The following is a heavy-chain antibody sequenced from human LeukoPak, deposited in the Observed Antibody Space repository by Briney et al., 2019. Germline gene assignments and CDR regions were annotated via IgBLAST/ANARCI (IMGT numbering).Heavy chain of an antibody. J-gene: IGHJ6*04. D-gene: IGHD3-10*02. CDR1: GFTFDDYG. Sequence: GGSLRLSCAASGFTFDDYGMSWVRQAPGKGLEWVSGINWNGGSTGYADSVKGRFTISRDNAKKSLYLQMNSLRAEDTAVYYCAELGITMIGGVWGKGTTVTISS. CDR2: INWNGGST. V-gene: IGHV3-20*04. CDR3: AELGITMIGGV.